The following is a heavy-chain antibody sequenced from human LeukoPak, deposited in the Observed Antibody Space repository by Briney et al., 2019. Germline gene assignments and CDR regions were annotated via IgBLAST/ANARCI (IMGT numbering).Heavy chain of an antibody. CDR1: GFTFSSYG. CDR2: IWYDGSNK. CDR3: ARGYCSSTSCPMIEYFQH. Sequence: GRSLRLSCAASGFTFSSYGIHWVRQAPGKGLEWVAVIWYDGSNKYYADSVKGRFTISRDNSKNTLYLQMNSLRAEDTAVYYCARGYCSSTSCPMIEYFQHWGQGTLVTVSS. J-gene: IGHJ1*01. D-gene: IGHD2-2*01. V-gene: IGHV3-33*01.